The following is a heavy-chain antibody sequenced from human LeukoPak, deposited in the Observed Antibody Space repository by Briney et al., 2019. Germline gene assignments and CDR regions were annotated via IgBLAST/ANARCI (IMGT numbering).Heavy chain of an antibody. Sequence: APSVKVSCKTSGGTFASYVTSWARQAPGQGLDWMGGILTIFGTADYAQKSQGRVTITADESTNTAYMELKSLTSEDAAVYYCARDRGGLDPWGQGTLVTVSS. V-gene: IGHV1-69*13. CDR3: ARDRGGLDP. CDR1: GGTFASYV. J-gene: IGHJ5*02. D-gene: IGHD4-23*01. CDR2: ILTIFGTA.